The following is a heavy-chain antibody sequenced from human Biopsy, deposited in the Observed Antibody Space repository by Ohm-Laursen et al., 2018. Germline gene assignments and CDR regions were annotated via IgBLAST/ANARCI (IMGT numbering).Heavy chain of an antibody. CDR2: IDWDDAK. CDR1: GFSLNTRGMS. CDR3: ARIPIPILSAALVYRHRRHLQGLDV. Sequence: TQTLTLTCTLSGFSLNTRGMSVTWIRQPPGKALEWLARIDWDDAKFYSASLKSRLTISKGTSGNHVVLTLSDVDPVDTGTYYCARIPIPILSAALVYRHRRHLQGLDVWGQGTTVIVSS. J-gene: IGHJ6*02. V-gene: IGHV2-70*16. D-gene: IGHD2-21*01.